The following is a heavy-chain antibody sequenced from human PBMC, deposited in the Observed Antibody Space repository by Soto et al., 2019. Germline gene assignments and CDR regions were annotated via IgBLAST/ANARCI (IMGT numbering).Heavy chain of an antibody. CDR2: ISYRVDT. V-gene: IGHV4-30-4*01. D-gene: IGHD2-21*02. CDR1: GDSLSSDDYY. CDR3: ARVAGVAYCGGDCYHFDY. Sequence: PSETLSLTCTVSGDSLSSDDYYWSWIRQPPGTGLEWIGYISYRVDTYYSPSLKSRVTMSIDTSKNQFSLNVSSVTAADTAVYYCARVAGVAYCGGDCYHFDYWGQGTLVTVSS. J-gene: IGHJ4*02.